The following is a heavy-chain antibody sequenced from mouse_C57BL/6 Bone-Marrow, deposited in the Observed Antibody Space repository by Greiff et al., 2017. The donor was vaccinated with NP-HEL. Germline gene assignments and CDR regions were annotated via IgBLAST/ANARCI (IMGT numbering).Heavy chain of an antibody. J-gene: IGHJ3*01. CDR2: ISNGGGST. Sequence: DVKLVESGGGLVQPGGSLKLSCAASGFTFSDYYMYWVRQTPEKRLEWVAYISNGGGSTYYPDTVKGRFTISRANAKNTLYLQMSRLKSEDTAMYYCARCDGYYGFAYWGQGTLVTVSA. CDR3: ARCDGYYGFAY. CDR1: GFTFSDYY. V-gene: IGHV5-12*01. D-gene: IGHD2-3*01.